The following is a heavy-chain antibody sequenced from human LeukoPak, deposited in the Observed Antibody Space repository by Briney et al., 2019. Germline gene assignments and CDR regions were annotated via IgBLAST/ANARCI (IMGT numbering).Heavy chain of an antibody. Sequence: SETLSLTCTVSGGSIKNYYWSWIRQPPGKGPEWIGYIYSSGGTNYNPSLKSRVTISVDTSKNQFSLRLSSVTAADTAVYFCARRYDTSGFYYFDYWGHGTLVTVSS. CDR1: GGSIKNYY. CDR3: ARRYDTSGFYYFDY. J-gene: IGHJ4*01. CDR2: IYSSGGT. V-gene: IGHV4-59*08. D-gene: IGHD3-22*01.